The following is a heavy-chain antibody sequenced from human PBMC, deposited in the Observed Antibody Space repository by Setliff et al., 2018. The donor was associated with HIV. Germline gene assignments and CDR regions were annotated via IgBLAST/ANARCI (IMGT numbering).Heavy chain of an antibody. D-gene: IGHD4-17*01. CDR2: INTNNGNP. Sequence: ASVKVSCKASGYTFTDYGINWVRQAPGQGLEWMGWINTNNGNPTYARGFTGRFVFSSDTSVRTAYLQIVGLKAEDTAVYFCARDDYANTDLDFWGPGTLVTVS. CDR1: GYTFTDYG. CDR3: ARDDYANTDLDF. V-gene: IGHV7-4-1*01. J-gene: IGHJ4*02.